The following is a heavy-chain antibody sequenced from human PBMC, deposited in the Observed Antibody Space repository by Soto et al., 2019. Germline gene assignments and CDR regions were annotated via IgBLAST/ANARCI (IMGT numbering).Heavy chain of an antibody. J-gene: IGHJ4*02. CDR2: INHSGST. CDR3: ARGGFAYYDFWSGPNYFDY. D-gene: IGHD3-3*01. V-gene: IGHV4-34*01. Sequence: SETLSLTCAVYGGSFSGYYWSCIRQPPGKGLEWIGEINHSGSTNYNPSLKSRVTISVDTSKNQFSLKLSSVTAADTAVYYCARGGFAYYDFWSGPNYFDYWGQGTLVTVSS. CDR1: GGSFSGYY.